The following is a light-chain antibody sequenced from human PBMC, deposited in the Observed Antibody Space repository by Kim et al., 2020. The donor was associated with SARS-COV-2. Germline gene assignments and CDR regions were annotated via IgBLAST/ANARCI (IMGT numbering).Light chain of an antibody. J-gene: IGLJ2*01. CDR1: SGNIANNF. CDR2: EDN. V-gene: IGLV6-57*03. CDR3: QSYDNNIVI. Sequence: GKTVTISCTRSSGNIANNFVQWYQQRPGSAPITVIYEDNRRPSGVPDRISGSIDSASNSAYLTISGLKTEDEADYYCQSYDNNIVIFGGGTQLTVL.